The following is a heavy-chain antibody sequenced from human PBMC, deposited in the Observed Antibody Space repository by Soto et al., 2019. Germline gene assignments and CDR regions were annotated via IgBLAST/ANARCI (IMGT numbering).Heavy chain of an antibody. D-gene: IGHD2-2*01. J-gene: IGHJ3*02. V-gene: IGHV3-23*01. Sequence: GGSLRLSCAAPGFTFSSYAMSWVRQAPGKGLEWVSAISGSGGSTYYADFVKGRFTISRDNSKNTLYLQMNSLRAEDTAVYYCAKVLFGFRDIVVVPAGDAFDIWGQGTMVTVSS. CDR3: AKVLFGFRDIVVVPAGDAFDI. CDR2: ISGSGGST. CDR1: GFTFSSYA.